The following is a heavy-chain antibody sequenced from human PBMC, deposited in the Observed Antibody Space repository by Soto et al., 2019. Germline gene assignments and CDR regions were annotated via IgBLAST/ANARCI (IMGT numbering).Heavy chain of an antibody. CDR2: IYYSGST. CDR3: GFGRFPSPVFDI. J-gene: IGHJ3*02. Sequence: SETLSLTCTVSGGSISSGGYYWSWIRQHPGKGLEWIGYIYYSGSTYYNPSLKSRVTISVDTSKNQFSLKLSSVTAADTAVYYCGFGRFPSPVFDIWGQGTMVTV. V-gene: IGHV4-31*03. CDR1: GGSISSGGYY. D-gene: IGHD3-10*01.